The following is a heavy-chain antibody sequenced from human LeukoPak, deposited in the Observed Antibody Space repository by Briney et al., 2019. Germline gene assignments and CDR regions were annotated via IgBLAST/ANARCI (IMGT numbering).Heavy chain of an antibody. J-gene: IGHJ4*02. D-gene: IGHD3-22*01. CDR1: GYTFTSYA. Sequence: ASVKVSCKASGYTFTSYAMHWVRQAPGQRLEWMGWINAGNGNTKYSQEFQGRVTITRDTSASTAYMELSSLRSDDTAVYYCARVVLPSTYYYDSSGYYKGNYFDYWGQGTLVTVSS. V-gene: IGHV1-3*01. CDR3: ARVVLPSTYYYDSSGYYKGNYFDY. CDR2: INAGNGNT.